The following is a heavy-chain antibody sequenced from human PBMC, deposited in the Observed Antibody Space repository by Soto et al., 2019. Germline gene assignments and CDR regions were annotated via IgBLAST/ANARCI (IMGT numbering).Heavy chain of an antibody. CDR3: ARDKQKDFWSGYPSGYFDY. CDR2: IIPIFGTA. Sequence: QVQLVQSGAEVKKPGSSVKVSCKASGGTFSSYAISWVRQAPGQGLEWMGGIIPIFGTANYAQKFQGRVTITADESTSTAYMELSSRRSEDTAVYYCARDKQKDFWSGYPSGYFDYWGQGTLVTVSS. J-gene: IGHJ4*02. V-gene: IGHV1-69*01. CDR1: GGTFSSYA. D-gene: IGHD3-3*01.